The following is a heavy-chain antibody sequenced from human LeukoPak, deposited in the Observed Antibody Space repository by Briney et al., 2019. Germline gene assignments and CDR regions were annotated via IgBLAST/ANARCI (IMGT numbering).Heavy chain of an antibody. J-gene: IGHJ4*02. CDR3: AKGIGSTSPFDY. CDR1: GFTFSSYA. D-gene: IGHD2-2*01. Sequence: PGGSLRLSCAASGFTFSSYAMHWVRQAPGKGLEWVAVISYDGSNKYYADSVKGRVTISRDNSKNTLYLQMNSLRAEDTAVYYCAKGIGSTSPFDYWGQGTLVTVSS. V-gene: IGHV3-30-3*01. CDR2: ISYDGSNK.